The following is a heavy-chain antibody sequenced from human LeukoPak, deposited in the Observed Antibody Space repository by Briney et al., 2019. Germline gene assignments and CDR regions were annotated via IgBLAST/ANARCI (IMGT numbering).Heavy chain of an antibody. J-gene: IGHJ6*02. CDR2: ISGSGGST. D-gene: IGHD3-10*01. V-gene: IGHV3-23*01. CDR1: GFTFGSYA. Sequence: GGSLRLSCAASGFTFGSYAMSWVRQAPGKGLEWVSAISGSGGSTYYADSVKGRFTISRDNSKNTLYLQMNSLRAEDTAVYYCARVGSGSTYRYYYYYGMDVWGQGTTVTVSS. CDR3: ARVGSGSTYRYYYYYGMDV.